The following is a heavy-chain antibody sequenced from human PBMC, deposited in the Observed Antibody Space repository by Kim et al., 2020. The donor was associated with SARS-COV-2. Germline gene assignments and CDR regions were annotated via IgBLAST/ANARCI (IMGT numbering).Heavy chain of an antibody. V-gene: IGHV3-7*01. D-gene: IGHD2-15*01. CDR2: IKQDGSEK. Sequence: GGSLRLSCAASGFTFSSYWMSWVRQAPGKGLEWVANIKQDGSEKYYVDSVKGRFTISRDNAKNSLYLQMNSLRAEDTAVYYCARDRIRYCSGGSCYYYYYGMDVWGQGTTVTVSS. CDR3: ARDRIRYCSGGSCYYYYYGMDV. J-gene: IGHJ6*02. CDR1: GFTFSSYW.